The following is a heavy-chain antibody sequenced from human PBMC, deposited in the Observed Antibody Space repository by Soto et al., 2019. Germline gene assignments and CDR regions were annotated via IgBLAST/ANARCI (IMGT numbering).Heavy chain of an antibody. V-gene: IGHV5-10-1*01. Sequence: GESLKISCRGSGYIFTTYWITWVRQMPGKGLEWVGRIDPSDSHTNYSPSFQGHVTISVDKSISTVYLQWTSLRASDSAMYYCARSRHASCVVASDPWGQVTPVTISS. CDR1: GYIFTTYW. CDR2: IDPSDSHT. J-gene: IGHJ5*02. D-gene: IGHD2-15*01. CDR3: ARSRHASCVVASDP.